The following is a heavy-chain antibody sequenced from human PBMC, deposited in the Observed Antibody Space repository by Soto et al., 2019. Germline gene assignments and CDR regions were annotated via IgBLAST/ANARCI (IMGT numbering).Heavy chain of an antibody. V-gene: IGHV4-59*08. CDR3: ARHPSDDFWSGPYFDP. D-gene: IGHD3-3*01. Sequence: SETLSLTCTVSGGSISSYYWSWIRQPPGKGLEWIGYIYYSGSTNYNPSLKSRVTISVDTSKNQFSLKLSSVTAADTAVYYCARHPSDDFWSGPYFDPWGQGALVTVSS. CDR2: IYYSGST. J-gene: IGHJ5*02. CDR1: GGSISSYY.